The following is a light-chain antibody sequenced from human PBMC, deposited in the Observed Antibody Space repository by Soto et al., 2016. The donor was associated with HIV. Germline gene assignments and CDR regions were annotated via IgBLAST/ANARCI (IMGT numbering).Light chain of an antibody. J-gene: IGKJ3*01. CDR2: AAS. CDR1: QNINTY. Sequence: DIQMTQSPSSLSASVGDRVTITCRASQNINTYLNWYQQKPGKAPKLLIYAASSFQSGVPSRFSGSGSGTDFTLTISSLQPADFATYYCQQSYSSPFTFGPGTKWISN. V-gene: IGKV1-39*01. CDR3: QQSYSSPFT.